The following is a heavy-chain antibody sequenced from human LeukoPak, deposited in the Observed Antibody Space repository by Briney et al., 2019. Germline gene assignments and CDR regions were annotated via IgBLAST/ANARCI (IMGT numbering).Heavy chain of an antibody. CDR2: IIPIFGTA. CDR1: GGTFSSYA. V-gene: IGHV1-69*13. Sequence: GASVKVSCKASGGTFSSYAISWVRQAPGQGLEWMGGIIPIFGTANYAQKFQGRVTITADESTSTAYMELSSLRSEDTAVYYCAREGMVYYDFWSGYTTPYYFDYWGQGTLVTVSS. CDR3: AREGMVYYDFWSGYTTPYYFDY. D-gene: IGHD3-3*01. J-gene: IGHJ4*02.